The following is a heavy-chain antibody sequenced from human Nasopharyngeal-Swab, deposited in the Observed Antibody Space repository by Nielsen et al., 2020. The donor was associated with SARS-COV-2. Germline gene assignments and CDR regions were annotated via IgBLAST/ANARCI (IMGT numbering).Heavy chain of an antibody. CDR2: IYSGGST. CDR3: ARGPNMLLWFGEGYMDV. D-gene: IGHD3-10*01. V-gene: IGHV3-53*01. J-gene: IGHJ6*03. CDR1: GFTVSSNY. Sequence: GGSLRPSCAAFGFTVSSNYMSWVRQAPGKGLEWVSVIYSGGSTYYADSVKGRFTISRDNSKNTLYLQMNSLRAEDTAVYYCARGPNMLLWFGEGYMDVWGKGTTVTVSS.